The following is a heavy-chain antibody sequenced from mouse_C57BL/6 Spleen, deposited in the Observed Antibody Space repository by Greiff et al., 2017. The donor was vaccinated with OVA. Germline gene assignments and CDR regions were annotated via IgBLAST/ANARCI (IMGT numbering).Heavy chain of an antibody. D-gene: IGHD2-3*01. V-gene: IGHV5-17*01. J-gene: IGHJ4*01. Sequence: EVMLVESGGGLVKPGGSLKLSCAASGFTFSDYGMHWVRQAPEKGLEWVAYISSGSSTIYYADTVKGRFTISRDNAKNTLFLQMTSLRSEDTAMYYCAKNYDGYYADCYAMDYWGQGTSVTVSS. CDR1: GFTFSDYG. CDR3: AKNYDGYYADCYAMDY. CDR2: ISSGSSTI.